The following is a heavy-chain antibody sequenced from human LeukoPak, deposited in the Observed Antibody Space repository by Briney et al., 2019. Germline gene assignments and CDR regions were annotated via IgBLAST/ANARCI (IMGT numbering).Heavy chain of an antibody. D-gene: IGHD6-13*01. V-gene: IGHV3-23*01. J-gene: IGHJ3*02. CDR3: AKDQSSYSSSWYDAFDI. CDR2: ISGSGGST. CDR1: GFTFSSYA. Sequence: GGSLRLSCAASGFTFSSYAMSWVRQAPGKGLEWVSAISGSGGSTYCADSVKGRFTISRDNSKNTLYLQMNSLRAEDTAVYYCAKDQSSYSSSWYDAFDIWGQGTMVTVSS.